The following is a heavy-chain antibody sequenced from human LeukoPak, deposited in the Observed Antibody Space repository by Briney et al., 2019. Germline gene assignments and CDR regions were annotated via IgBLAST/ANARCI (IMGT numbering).Heavy chain of an antibody. CDR3: ARDGSYYGSGSYPDFDY. CDR2: ISAYNGNT. V-gene: IGHV1-18*01. J-gene: IGHJ4*02. Sequence: ASVKVSCKASGYTFTSYGISWVRQAPGQGLEWMGWISAYNGNTNYAQKLQGRVTMTRDTSTSTVYMELSSLRSEDTAVYYCARDGSYYGSGSYPDFDYWGQGTLVTVSS. CDR1: GYTFTSYG. D-gene: IGHD3-10*01.